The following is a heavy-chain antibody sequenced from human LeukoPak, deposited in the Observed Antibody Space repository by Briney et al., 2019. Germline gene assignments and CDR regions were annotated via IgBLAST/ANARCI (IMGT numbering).Heavy chain of an antibody. V-gene: IGHV3-30*03. J-gene: IGHJ4*02. CDR1: GFAFSSYG. D-gene: IGHD6-19*01. CDR2: ISYDGSNK. Sequence: GGSLRLSCAASGFAFSSYGMHWVRQAPGKGLEWVAVISYDGSNKYYADSVKGRFSISRDNSKNTLYLQMNTLRGEDTAVYYCAGGWYHSDYWGQGTLVTVSS. CDR3: AGGWYHSDY.